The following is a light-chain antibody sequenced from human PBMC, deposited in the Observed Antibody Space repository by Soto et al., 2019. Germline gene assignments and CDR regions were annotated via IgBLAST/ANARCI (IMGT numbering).Light chain of an antibody. V-gene: IGLV2-14*01. CDR1: SSDVGAYNY. CDR3: SSYTSISTRYV. J-gene: IGLJ1*01. CDR2: DVS. Sequence: QSALTQPASVSGSPGQSITISCTGTSSDVGAYNYVSWFQQYPGKAPKLMIYDVSNRPSGVSNRFSGSKSGNTASLTISGLQAEDEADYYCSSYTSISTRYVFGTGTKVTVL.